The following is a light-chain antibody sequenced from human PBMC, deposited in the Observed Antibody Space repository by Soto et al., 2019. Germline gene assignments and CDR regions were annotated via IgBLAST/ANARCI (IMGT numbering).Light chain of an antibody. J-gene: IGLJ1*01. CDR1: SSDVGAYNY. CDR3: SSKTSSSTPYV. V-gene: IGLV2-14*01. Sequence: QSALTQPASVSGSPGQSITISCTGTSSDVGAYNYVSWYQQLPGNAPRLMIYEVTNRPSGVPNRFSGSKSGNTASLTISGLQAEDEADYYCSSKTSSSTPYVFGAGTKVTVL. CDR2: EVT.